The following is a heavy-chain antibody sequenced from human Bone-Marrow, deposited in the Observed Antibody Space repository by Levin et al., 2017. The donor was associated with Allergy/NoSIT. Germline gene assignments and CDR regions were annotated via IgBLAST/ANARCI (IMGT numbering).Heavy chain of an antibody. Sequence: GGSLRLSCTASGFNFGDYALSWVRQAPGKGLEWVGFIRGKAFGGATEYAASVKGRFTISRDDSESIAYLQMNSLRTEDTAVYYCTSHLNYDFRSGYYTVFDSWGQGTLVTVSS. CDR3: TSHLNYDFRSGYYTVFDS. V-gene: IGHV3-49*04. D-gene: IGHD3-3*01. CDR1: GFNFGDYA. CDR2: IRGKAFGGAT. J-gene: IGHJ4*02.